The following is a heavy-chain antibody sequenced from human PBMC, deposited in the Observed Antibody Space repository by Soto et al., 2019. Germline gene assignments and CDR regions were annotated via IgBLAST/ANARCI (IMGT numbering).Heavy chain of an antibody. CDR1: GGSISSGGYY. CDR3: ARDAAYNWSSTSCYRRGADGFDP. V-gene: IGHV4-31*02. Sequence: PSETLSLTCTVSGGSISSGGYYWSWIRQHPGKGLEWIGYIYYSGSTYYNPSLKSRVTISVDTSKNQFSLKLSSVTAADTAVYYCARDAAYNWSSTSCYRRGADGFDPWGQGTLVTVSP. J-gene: IGHJ5*02. D-gene: IGHD2-2*01. CDR2: IYYSGST.